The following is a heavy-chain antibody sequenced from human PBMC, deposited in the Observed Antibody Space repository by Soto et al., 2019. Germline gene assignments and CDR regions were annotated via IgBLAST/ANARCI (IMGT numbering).Heavy chain of an antibody. CDR2: AHHSGRT. J-gene: IGHJ4*02. CDR1: GGSMSSSNW. CDR3: ARSEATGLDY. V-gene: IGHV4-4*02. D-gene: IGHD1-26*01. Sequence: SETLSLTCTVSGGSMSSSNWWNWVRQPPGKGLEWIGEAHHSGRTNYNPSLKSRVTISVDKSKNHFSLKLSSVTAADTAVYYCARSEATGLDYWGQGTLVTVSS.